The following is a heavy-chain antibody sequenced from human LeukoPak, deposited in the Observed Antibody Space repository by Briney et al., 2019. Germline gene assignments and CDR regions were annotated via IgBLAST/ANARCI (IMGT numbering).Heavy chain of an antibody. D-gene: IGHD4-17*01. V-gene: IGHV3-15*01. CDR3: TTILYGDYVDFDY. CDR2: IKSKTDGGTT. J-gene: IGHJ4*02. CDR1: GFTFSSYA. Sequence: GGSLRLSCAASGFTFSSYAMSWVRQAPGKGLEWVGRIKSKTDGGTTDYAAPVKGRFTISRDDSKNTLYLQMNSLKTEDTAVYYCTTILYGDYVDFDYWGQGTLVTVSS.